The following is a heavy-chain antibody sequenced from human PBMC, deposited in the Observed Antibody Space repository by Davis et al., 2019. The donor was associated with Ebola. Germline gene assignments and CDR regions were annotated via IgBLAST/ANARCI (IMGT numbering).Heavy chain of an antibody. CDR1: GGSFSGYY. J-gene: IGHJ6*02. V-gene: IGHV4-34*01. CDR2: INHSGST. CDR3: ARGYLAVDV. Sequence: MPSETLSLTCAVYGGSFSGYYWSWIRQPPGKGLEWIGEINHSGSTNYNPSLKSRVTISVDTSKSQFSLKLSSVTAADTAVYYCARGYLAVDVWGQGTTVTVSS.